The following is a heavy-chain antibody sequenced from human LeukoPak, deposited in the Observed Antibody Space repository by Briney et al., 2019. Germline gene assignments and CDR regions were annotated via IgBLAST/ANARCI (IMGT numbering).Heavy chain of an antibody. V-gene: IGHV1-2*02. J-gene: IGHJ4*02. CDR3: ARDSQYSGSYYSLVLGY. D-gene: IGHD1-26*01. CDR1: GYTFTSYD. Sequence: ASVKVSCKASGYTFTSYDINWVRQATGQGLEWMGWINPNSGGTNYAQKFQGRVTMTRDTSISTAYMELSRLRSDDTAVYYCARDSQYSGSYYSLVLGYWGQGTLVTVSS. CDR2: INPNSGGT.